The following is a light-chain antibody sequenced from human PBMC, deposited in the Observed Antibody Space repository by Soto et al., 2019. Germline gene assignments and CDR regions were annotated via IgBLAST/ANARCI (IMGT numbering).Light chain of an antibody. CDR2: WAS. Sequence: DIVMTQSPDSLAVSLGERAIINCKSSQSVLYSSNNKNYLAWYQQKPGQPPKLLIYWASTRESGVPDRFSGSGSGTDFTLTISSLQADDVAVYYCQQYYSSPITFGQGTRLEIK. CDR3: QQYYSSPIT. V-gene: IGKV4-1*01. CDR1: QSVLYSSNNKNY. J-gene: IGKJ5*01.